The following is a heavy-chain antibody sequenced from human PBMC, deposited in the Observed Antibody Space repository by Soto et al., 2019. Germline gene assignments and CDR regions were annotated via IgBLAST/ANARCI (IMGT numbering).Heavy chain of an antibody. CDR3: AREGGSGSYPRGWFDP. CDR2: ISSDGSST. J-gene: IGHJ5*02. Sequence: PGGSLRLSCAASGFTFSSYWMHWVRQAPGKGLVWVSRISSDGSSTSYADSVKGRFTISRDNAKNTLYLQMNSLRAEDTAVYYCAREGGSGSYPRGWFDPWGQGTLVTVSS. V-gene: IGHV3-74*01. D-gene: IGHD1-26*01. CDR1: GFTFSSYW.